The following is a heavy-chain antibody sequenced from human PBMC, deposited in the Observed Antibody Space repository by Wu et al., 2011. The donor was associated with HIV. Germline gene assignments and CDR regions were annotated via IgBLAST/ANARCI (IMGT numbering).Heavy chain of an antibody. Sequence: GAEVKKPGASVKVSCKASGYTFTGYYIHWVRQAPGQGLEWMGWINPDSGGTNYAQKFQGRVTMTRDTSISTAYMELSRLRSDDTAVYYCARKYCSGGGCYFYYWGQGTLVTVSS. CDR3: ARKYCSGGGCYFYY. J-gene: IGHJ4*02. V-gene: IGHV1-2*02. CDR2: INPDSGGT. CDR1: GYTFTGYY. D-gene: IGHD2-15*01.